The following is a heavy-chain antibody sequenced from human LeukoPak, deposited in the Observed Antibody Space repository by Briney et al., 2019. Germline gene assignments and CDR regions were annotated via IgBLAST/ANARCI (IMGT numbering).Heavy chain of an antibody. CDR3: ARGATYYDFGSGAYYYYMDV. V-gene: IGHV4-39*07. D-gene: IGHD3-3*01. Sequence: SETLSLTCTVSGGSISSSSYYWGWIRQPPGKGLEWIGSIYYSGSTYYNPSLKSRVTISVDTSKNQFSLKLSSVTAADTAVYYCARGATYYDFGSGAYYYYMDVWGKGTTVTISS. J-gene: IGHJ6*03. CDR1: GGSISSSSYY. CDR2: IYYSGST.